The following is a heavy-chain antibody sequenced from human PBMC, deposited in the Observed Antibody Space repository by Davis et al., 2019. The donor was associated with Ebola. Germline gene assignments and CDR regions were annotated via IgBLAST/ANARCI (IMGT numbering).Heavy chain of an antibody. J-gene: IGHJ6*02. CDR3: ARDPSPYGDYGHGMDV. Sequence: ASVKVSCKASGYTFTNYGITWVRQAPGQGLEWMGWINPHNGNTNYAQKLQGRVTMTTDTSTSTAYMELRSLRSDDTAVYYCARDPSPYGDYGHGMDVWGQGTTVTVSS. CDR1: GYTFTNYG. D-gene: IGHD4-17*01. V-gene: IGHV1-18*04. CDR2: INPHNGNT.